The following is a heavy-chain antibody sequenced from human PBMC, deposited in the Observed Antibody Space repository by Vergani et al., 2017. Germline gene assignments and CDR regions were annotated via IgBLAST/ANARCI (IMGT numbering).Heavy chain of an antibody. CDR2: INPSGGHT. CDR1: GYTFSNYY. CDR3: ARGACSLLTVYRS. Sequence: QVQVVQGGAEVKKSGASVKVSCKTSGYTFSNYYMQWVRQAPGQGLEWMGIINPSGGHTNYAQKFQGRVTMTRDTSTSTVYMELSSLRSEDTAIYYSARGACSLLTVYRSWGQGTLVTVSA. D-gene: IGHD3-9*01. J-gene: IGHJ5*02. V-gene: IGHV1-46*03.